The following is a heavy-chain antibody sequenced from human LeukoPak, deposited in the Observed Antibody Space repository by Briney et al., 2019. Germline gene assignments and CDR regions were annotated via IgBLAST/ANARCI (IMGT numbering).Heavy chain of an antibody. Sequence: SETLSLTCTVSGGSISSYYWSWIRQPAGKGLEWIGRIYTSGSTNYNPSLKSRVTMSVDTSKNQFSLKLSSVTAADTAVYYCARAIAARPPYYMDVWGKGTTVTVSS. CDR3: ARAIAARPPYYMDV. V-gene: IGHV4-4*07. J-gene: IGHJ6*03. CDR2: IYTSGST. CDR1: GGSISSYY. D-gene: IGHD6-6*01.